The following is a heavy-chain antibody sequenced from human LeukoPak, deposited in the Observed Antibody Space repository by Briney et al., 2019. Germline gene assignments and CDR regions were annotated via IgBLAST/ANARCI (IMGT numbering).Heavy chain of an antibody. CDR3: ARQRCSGGSCYRVDQLYYMDV. CDR1: GDSINDHY. CDR2: IYSSVST. Sequence: PSQTLSLTCTVSGDSINDHYWGSIRHPPGEGLEWISYIYSSVSTNYNPTLKSRVTISIDTSKSQFPLKLTSVTAADTGVYYCARQRCSGGSCYRVDQLYYMDVWGKGTTVTVSS. D-gene: IGHD2-15*01. V-gene: IGHV4-4*09. J-gene: IGHJ6*03.